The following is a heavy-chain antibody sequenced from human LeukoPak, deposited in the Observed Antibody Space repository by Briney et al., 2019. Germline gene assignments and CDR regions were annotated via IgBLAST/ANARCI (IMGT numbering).Heavy chain of an antibody. CDR1: GFTFSSYA. CDR2: ISGSGGST. Sequence: PGGSLRLSCAASGFTFSSYAMSWVRQAPGKGLEWVSAISGSGGSTYYADSVKGRFTISRDNSKNTLYLQMNSLRAEDTAVYYCARRYYDASGYYSLDHWGQGTLVTVSS. D-gene: IGHD3-22*01. CDR3: ARRYYDASGYYSLDH. V-gene: IGHV3-23*01. J-gene: IGHJ4*02.